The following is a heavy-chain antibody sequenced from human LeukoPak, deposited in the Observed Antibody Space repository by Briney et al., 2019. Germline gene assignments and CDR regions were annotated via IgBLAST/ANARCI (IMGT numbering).Heavy chain of an antibody. CDR3: ARQPNSGSYYGSGPLGYFDY. V-gene: IGHV5-51*01. CDR1: GYTFTSYW. J-gene: IGHJ4*02. D-gene: IGHD1-26*01. CDR2: IYPGDSDT. Sequence: GESLQISCKGSGYTFTSYWIGWVRQMPGKGLEWMGIIYPGDSDTRNSPSFQGQVTISADKSISTAYLQWSSLKASDTAMYYCARQPNSGSYYGSGPLGYFDYWGQGTLVTVSS.